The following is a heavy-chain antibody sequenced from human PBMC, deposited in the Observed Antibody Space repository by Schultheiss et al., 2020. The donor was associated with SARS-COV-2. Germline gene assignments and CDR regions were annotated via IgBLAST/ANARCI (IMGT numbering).Heavy chain of an antibody. Sequence: SLKISCAASGFTFDDYVMHWVRQAPGKGLEWVSGISWNSGRIGYADSVKGRFTISRDNAKNSLYLQMNSLRAEDTALYYCAKDYGSGSYYYYFDYWGQGTLVTVSS. J-gene: IGHJ4*02. V-gene: IGHV3-9*01. CDR3: AKDYGSGSYYYYFDY. D-gene: IGHD3-10*01. CDR1: GFTFDDYV. CDR2: ISWNSGRI.